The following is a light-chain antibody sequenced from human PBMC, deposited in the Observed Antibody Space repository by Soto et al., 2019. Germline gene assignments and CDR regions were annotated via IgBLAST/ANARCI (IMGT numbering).Light chain of an antibody. Sequence: DVVMTQSPLSLPVTPGEPASISCRSSQSLLHSNGYYYLDWYLQKPGQSPQLLIYLGSNRASGGPDRFSGSGSGTDFTLKISAVEAEDVGVYYCMQALQTPWTFGQGTKVEIK. V-gene: IGKV2-28*01. J-gene: IGKJ1*01. CDR3: MQALQTPWT. CDR2: LGS. CDR1: QSLLHSNGYYY.